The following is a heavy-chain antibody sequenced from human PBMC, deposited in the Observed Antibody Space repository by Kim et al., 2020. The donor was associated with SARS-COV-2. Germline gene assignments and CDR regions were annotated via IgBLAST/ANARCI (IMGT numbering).Heavy chain of an antibody. D-gene: IGHD4-17*01. CDR1: GGSLNSGSLC. J-gene: IGHJ4*02. CDR2: IHYSGSA. CDR3: AREMAPYGGSLDY. Sequence: SETLSLTCTVSGGSLNSGSLCWSWIRQHPGKGLEWIGYIHYSGSAHFNPSLRSRVTISLDTSKNQFSLKLSSVTAADTAVYYCAREMAPYGGSLDYWGQGTLVTVSS. V-gene: IGHV4-31*03.